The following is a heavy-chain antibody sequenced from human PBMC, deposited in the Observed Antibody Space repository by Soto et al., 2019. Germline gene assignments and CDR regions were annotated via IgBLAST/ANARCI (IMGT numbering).Heavy chain of an antibody. Sequence: TSETLSLTCTVSGGSISSCDYYWSWIRHPPGKGLEWIGYIYYSGSTYYNPSLKSRVTISVDTSKNQFSLKLSSVTAADTAVYYCARGKVDGDYYFDYWGQGTLVTVSS. CDR2: IYYSGST. CDR1: GGSISSCDYY. D-gene: IGHD4-17*01. CDR3: ARGKVDGDYYFDY. V-gene: IGHV4-30-4*01. J-gene: IGHJ4*02.